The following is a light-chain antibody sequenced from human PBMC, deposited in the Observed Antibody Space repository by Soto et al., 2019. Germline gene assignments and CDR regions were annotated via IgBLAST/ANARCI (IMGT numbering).Light chain of an antibody. CDR3: QQYNNWPPWT. CDR1: QSVSSN. J-gene: IGKJ1*01. CDR2: GAS. V-gene: IGKV3-15*01. Sequence: EIVMTQSPATLTVSPGERATLSCRARQSVSSNLAWYQHKPGQAPRLLIYGASTRATGIPTRFSGSGSGPELALTISSLQSEALAVYYCQQYNNWPPWTFGQGTKVEIK.